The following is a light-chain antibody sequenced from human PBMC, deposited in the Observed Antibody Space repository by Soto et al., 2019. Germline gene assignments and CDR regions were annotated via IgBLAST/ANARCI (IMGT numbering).Light chain of an antibody. CDR3: QQSYSNPRT. V-gene: IGKV1-39*01. J-gene: IGKJ1*01. CDR1: ENIARY. CDR2: AAS. Sequence: DIQMTQSPSSLSASVGDRVTITCRASENIARYLNWYQQRPGKDPKLLISAASSLQSGVPSRFSGGGSGTDFTLTISSLQPEDFATYYCQQSYSNPRTFGHGTKVEIK.